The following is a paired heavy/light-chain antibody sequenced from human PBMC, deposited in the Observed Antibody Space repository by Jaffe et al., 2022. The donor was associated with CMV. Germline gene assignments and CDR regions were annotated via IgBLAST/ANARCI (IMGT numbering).Heavy chain of an antibody. CDR1: GFTFTNYW. Sequence: EVQLVESGGGLVQPGGSLRVSCAASGFTFTNYWMTWVRQGPGKGLEWVATIKRDGSERYFVDSVAGRFTMSRDNARNSMYLQMNSLRVEDTAVYYCAREVNMYYFESGGYSGAYDIWGRGTTVTVSS. J-gene: IGHJ3*02. D-gene: IGHD3-22*01. V-gene: IGHV3-7*03. CDR2: IKRDGSER. CDR3: AREVNMYYFESGGYSGAYDI.
Light chain of an antibody. J-gene: IGLJ3*02. V-gene: IGLV2-11*01. Sequence: QSALTQPRSVSGSPGQSVTIPCTGTSSDVGGYKFVSWYQQYPGKAPKLIIHDVSLRPSGVPDRFSGSKSGNTASLTISGLQAEDEADYYCYSYAGGYTWVFGGGTQLTVL. CDR2: DVS. CDR1: SSDVGGYKF. CDR3: YSYAGGYTWV.